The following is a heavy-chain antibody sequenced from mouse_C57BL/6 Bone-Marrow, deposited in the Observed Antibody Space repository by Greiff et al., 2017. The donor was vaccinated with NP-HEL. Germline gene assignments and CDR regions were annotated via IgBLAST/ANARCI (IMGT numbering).Heavy chain of an antibody. J-gene: IGHJ2*01. CDR1: GYTFTDYY. CDR3: ATGDGYYGYFDY. Sequence: EVQLQQSGPELVKPGASVKISCKASGYTFTDYYMNWVKQSHGKSLEWIGDINPNNGGTSYNQKFKGKATLTVDKSYSTAYMELRSLTSEDSAVYYGATGDGYYGYFDYWGQGTTLTVSS. D-gene: IGHD2-3*01. V-gene: IGHV1-26*01. CDR2: INPNNGGT.